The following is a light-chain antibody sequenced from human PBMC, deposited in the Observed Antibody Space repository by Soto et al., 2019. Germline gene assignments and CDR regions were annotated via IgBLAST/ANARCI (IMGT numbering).Light chain of an antibody. V-gene: IGKV3-20*01. CDR1: QSVSSNY. J-gene: IGKJ4*01. Sequence: EIVLTQSPGTLSLSPGERVTLSCRASQSVSSNYLVWYQQKPGQAPRLLVFDASNRATGIPDRFSGSGSGTDFTLTISRLEPEDFAVYYCQQYGSSPLTFGGGTKVEIK. CDR2: DAS. CDR3: QQYGSSPLT.